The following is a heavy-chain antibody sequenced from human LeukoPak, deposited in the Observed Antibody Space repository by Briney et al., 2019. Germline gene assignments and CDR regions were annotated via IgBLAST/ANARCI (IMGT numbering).Heavy chain of an antibody. CDR1: GFTFSSYA. J-gene: IGHJ6*03. Sequence: GGSLRLSCAASGFTFSSYAMSWVRQAPGKGLEWVSAISGSGGSTYYADSVKGRFTISRDNSKNMLYLQMNSLRAEDTAVYYCAKTYCTTTNCYPNYYYSYMDVWGTGTTVTVSS. CDR3: AKTYCTTTNCYPNYYYSYMDV. V-gene: IGHV3-23*01. D-gene: IGHD2-2*01. CDR2: ISGSGGST.